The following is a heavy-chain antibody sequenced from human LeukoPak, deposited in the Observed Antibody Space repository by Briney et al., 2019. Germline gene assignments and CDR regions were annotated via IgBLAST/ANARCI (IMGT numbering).Heavy chain of an antibody. CDR3: ATGLHSSSWQTYFDY. Sequence: GASVKVSCKVSGYTLTELSMHWVRQAPGKGLEWMGGFDPEDGETIYAQKFQGRVTMTEDTSTDTAYMELSSLRSEDTAVYYCATGLHSSSWQTYFDYWGQGTLVTVSS. CDR2: FDPEDGET. J-gene: IGHJ4*02. D-gene: IGHD6-13*01. CDR1: GYTLTELS. V-gene: IGHV1-24*01.